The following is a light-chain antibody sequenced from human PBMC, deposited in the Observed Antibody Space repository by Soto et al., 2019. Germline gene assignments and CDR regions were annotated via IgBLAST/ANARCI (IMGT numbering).Light chain of an antibody. CDR3: PQYSTLPTCT. Sequence: VMTQCPGTLSLAQGERAALSCRASQTVSSSYLAWYQQKPGRAPRLLIFGASIRATGIPDRFSGSGSGTDFTLTISRLEPEDFAVYCCPQYSTLPTCTVGQGTKVDI. V-gene: IGKV3-20*01. CDR1: QTVSSSY. J-gene: IGKJ1*01. CDR2: GAS.